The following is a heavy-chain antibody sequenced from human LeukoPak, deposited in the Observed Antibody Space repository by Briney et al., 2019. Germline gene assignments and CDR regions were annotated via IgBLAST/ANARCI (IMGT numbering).Heavy chain of an antibody. Sequence: GGSLRLACAASGFTFSSYAIRWVRQAPGKGLGWVAVISYDGSNKYYADSVKGRFTISRDNSKNTLYLQMNSLRAEDTAVYYCVRDWGTIFGVVPSLQLDYWGQGTLVTVSS. CDR1: GFTFSSYA. CDR2: ISYDGSNK. J-gene: IGHJ4*02. CDR3: VRDWGTIFGVVPSLQLDY. D-gene: IGHD3-3*01. V-gene: IGHV3-30-3*01.